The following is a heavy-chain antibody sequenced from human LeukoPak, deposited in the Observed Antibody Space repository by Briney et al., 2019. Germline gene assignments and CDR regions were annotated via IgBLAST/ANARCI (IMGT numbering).Heavy chain of an antibody. CDR2: ISYDGSNK. D-gene: IGHD6-19*01. V-gene: IGHV3-30*18. Sequence: GGSLRLSCAASGFTFSSYGMHWVRQAPGKGLEWVAVISYDGSNKYYADSVKGRFTISRDNSKNTLYLQMNSLRAEDTAVYYCAKDLLSSGSGVLDYWGQGTLVTVSS. CDR3: AKDLLSSGSGVLDY. J-gene: IGHJ4*02. CDR1: GFTFSSYG.